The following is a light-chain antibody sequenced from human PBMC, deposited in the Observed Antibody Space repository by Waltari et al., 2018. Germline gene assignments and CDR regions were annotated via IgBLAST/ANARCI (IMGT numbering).Light chain of an antibody. V-gene: IGLV6-57*04. CDR2: EDN. CDR3: QSYDSSNHGKV. J-gene: IGLJ2*01. CDR1: SGSIASNY. Sequence: NFMLTQPHSVSESPGKTVTISCTRSSGSIASNYVQWYQQRPGSAPTTVIYEDNQRPPGVPVRFSGSIASSTNCASLTISGLKTEAEADYSCQSYDSSNHGKVFGGGTKLTVL.